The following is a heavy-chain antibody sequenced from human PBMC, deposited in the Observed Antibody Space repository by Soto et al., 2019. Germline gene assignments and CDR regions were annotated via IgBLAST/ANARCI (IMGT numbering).Heavy chain of an antibody. CDR2: IIPMYGPA. Sequence: VPLVQSGAEVKKPGSSVTVSCKASGGTFSSYAIHWVRQAPGQGLEWMGGIIPMYGPAKYAQRFQGRVTIPADESTTTVYMELTSLTSQDTAVYYCARVTSMVRGVIDNWFDPWGHGTLVTVSS. J-gene: IGHJ5*02. CDR3: ARVTSMVRGVIDNWFDP. V-gene: IGHV1-69*01. D-gene: IGHD3-10*01. CDR1: GGTFSSYA.